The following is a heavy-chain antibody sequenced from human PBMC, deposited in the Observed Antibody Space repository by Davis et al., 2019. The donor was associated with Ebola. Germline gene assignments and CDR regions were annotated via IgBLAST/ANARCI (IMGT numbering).Heavy chain of an antibody. Sequence: ASVKVSCKTSGYIFTITGYYIHWVRQAPGQGLEWMGWMNPNSGGTNYAQKFQGRVTMTRATSISTAYMELSSLRSDDTAIYFCARDRHDSSAYGFWGQGILVTVSS. J-gene: IGHJ4*02. CDR2: MNPNSGGT. D-gene: IGHD3-22*01. CDR3: ARDRHDSSAYGF. V-gene: IGHV1-2*02. CDR1: GYIFTITGYY.